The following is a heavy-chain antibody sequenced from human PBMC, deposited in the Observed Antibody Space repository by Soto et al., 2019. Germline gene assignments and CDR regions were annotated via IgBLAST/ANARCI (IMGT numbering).Heavy chain of an antibody. V-gene: IGHV3-15*01. J-gene: IGHJ4*02. CDR3: TAIGSRGY. D-gene: IGHD1-26*01. CDR1: GFTFSNTW. CDR2: VKSKSDGGAI. Sequence: EVPLVESGGGLVQPGGSLRLSCAASGFTFSNTWMTWVRQAPGKGLEWVGRVKSKSDGGAIDYGAPVKGRFTISRDDSKNTLYLQMNSLKTEDTAVYYCTAIGSRGYWGQGTLVTVSS.